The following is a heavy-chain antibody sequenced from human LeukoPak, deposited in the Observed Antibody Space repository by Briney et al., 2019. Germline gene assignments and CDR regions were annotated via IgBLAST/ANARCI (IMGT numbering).Heavy chain of an antibody. CDR3: AKDRIQYSSGWNDYFDY. V-gene: IGHV3-23*01. CDR2: ISGSGGST. D-gene: IGHD6-19*01. Sequence: GGSLRLSCAASGFTFSSYAMSWVRQAPGKGLEWVSAISGSGGSTYYADSVKGRFTISRDNSKNTLYLQMNSLRAEDTAVYYCAKDRIQYSSGWNDYFDYWGQGTLVTVSS. J-gene: IGHJ4*02. CDR1: GFTFSSYA.